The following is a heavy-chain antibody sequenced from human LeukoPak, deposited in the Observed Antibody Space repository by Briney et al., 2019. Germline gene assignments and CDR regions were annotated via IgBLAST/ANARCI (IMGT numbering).Heavy chain of an antibody. D-gene: IGHD3-9*01. CDR2: IYYSGST. J-gene: IGHJ4*02. Sequence: SETLSLTCTVSGDSISSYYWSWIRQPPGKGLEWIGYIYYSGSTNYNPSLKSRVTISVDTSKNQFSLKLSSVTAADTAVYYCARVPERYSFDYWGQGTLVTVSS. CDR1: GDSISSYY. CDR3: ARVPERYSFDY. V-gene: IGHV4-59*01.